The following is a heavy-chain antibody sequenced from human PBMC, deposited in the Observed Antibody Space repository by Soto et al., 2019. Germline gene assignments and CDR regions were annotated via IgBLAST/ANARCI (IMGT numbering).Heavy chain of an antibody. Sequence: ASVKVSCKASGYTFTNFGISWVRQAPGQGLEWMGWISAYNGNTNYAQNFQGRVTMTTDTSTSTAYMELSSLRSEDTAVYYCANRGYSYGFVIYWGQGTLVTVSS. D-gene: IGHD5-18*01. CDR3: ANRGYSYGFVIY. V-gene: IGHV1-18*01. CDR2: ISAYNGNT. J-gene: IGHJ4*02. CDR1: GYTFTNFG.